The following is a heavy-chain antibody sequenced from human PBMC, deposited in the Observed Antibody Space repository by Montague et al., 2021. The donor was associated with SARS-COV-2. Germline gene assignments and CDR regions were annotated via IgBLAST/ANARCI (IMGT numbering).Heavy chain of an antibody. Sequence: SETLSLTCAVHGGSFSGYYWNWIRQRPGKGLEWIGEINHGGSTNYNPSLKNRLTISADTSKNQFSLKLTSVAATDTAVYYCVRLRDGVVPSPILGSGPYFTYYYVDVWGKGTTVTVS. CDR3: VRLRDGVVPSPILGSGPYFTYYYVDV. V-gene: IGHV4-34*01. CDR2: INHGGST. D-gene: IGHD3-3*01. CDR1: GGSFSGYY. J-gene: IGHJ6*03.